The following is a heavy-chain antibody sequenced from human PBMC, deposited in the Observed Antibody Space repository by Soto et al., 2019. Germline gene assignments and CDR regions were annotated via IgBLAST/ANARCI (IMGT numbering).Heavy chain of an antibody. J-gene: IGHJ6*02. V-gene: IGHV5-51*01. CDR2: IYPRDSKI. D-gene: IGHD7-27*01. CDR1: GYSFTNYY. CDR3: ARHLGTEDYYYGMDV. Sequence: ESLKISCEGSGYSFTNYYIAWVRQMPGKGLEWMGIIYPRDSKIRYSPSLQGQVTFSADKSLSTAYLQWSSLKASDTAKYYCARHLGTEDYYYGMDVWGQGTTVTVSS.